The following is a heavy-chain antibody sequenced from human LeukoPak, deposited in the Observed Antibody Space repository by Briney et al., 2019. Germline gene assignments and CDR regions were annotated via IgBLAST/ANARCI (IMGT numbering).Heavy chain of an antibody. V-gene: IGHV3-23*01. J-gene: IGHJ6*02. CDR3: ASRSSPGDYPSYYYHGLDV. CDR2: LSATGGRT. CDR1: GFTLTSYE. Sequence: GGSLRLSCAASGFTLTSYEMNWVRQAPGKGLEWVSGLSATGGRTYYADSLKGRFIISRDYSKNTLHLQMSSLRVADTAVYFCASRSSPGDYPSYYYHGLDVWGQGTTVTVSS. D-gene: IGHD3-16*01.